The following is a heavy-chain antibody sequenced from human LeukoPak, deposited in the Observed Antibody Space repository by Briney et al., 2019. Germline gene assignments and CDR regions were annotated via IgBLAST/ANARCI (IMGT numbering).Heavy chain of an antibody. J-gene: IGHJ1*01. Sequence: SETLSLTCSVSGGSISSSSYYWGWIRQPPGKGLEWIVSIHDSGSTYYNQTLKSRLTISVDTSKNQFSLQLSSVTAADTAVYYCARDLRRGSYYSYFQHWGQGTLVTVSS. CDR3: ARDLRRGSYYSYFQH. CDR2: IHDSGST. V-gene: IGHV4-39*07. D-gene: IGHD1-26*01. CDR1: GGSISSSSYY.